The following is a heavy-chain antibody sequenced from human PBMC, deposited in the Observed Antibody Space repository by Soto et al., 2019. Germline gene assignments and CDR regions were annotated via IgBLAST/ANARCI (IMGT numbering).Heavy chain of an antibody. CDR3: ARCVIYFFVSGMDF. Sequence: ASVKVSCKASGYTFTSYGISWVRQAPGQGPEWMGWISAYNGNTNYAQKFQGRVTMTTDTSTSTAYMELSSLRSEDSALYHCARCVIYFFVSGMDFWCQGTTVTVSS. CDR2: ISAYNGNT. D-gene: IGHD1-26*01. J-gene: IGHJ6*02. V-gene: IGHV1-18*01. CDR1: GYTFTSYG.